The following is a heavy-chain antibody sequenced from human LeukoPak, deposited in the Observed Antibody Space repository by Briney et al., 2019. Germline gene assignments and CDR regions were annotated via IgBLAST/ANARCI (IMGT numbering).Heavy chain of an antibody. V-gene: IGHV3-48*01. CDR1: GFTFSSYS. J-gene: IGHJ5*02. Sequence: GGSLRLSCAASGFTFSSYSMNWVRQAPGKGLEWVSYISSSSSTIYYADSVKGRFTISRDNAKNSLYLQMNSLGAEDTAVYYCARDRYSNYVFWFDPWGQGTLVTVSS. CDR2: ISSSSSTI. CDR3: ARDRYSNYVFWFDP. D-gene: IGHD4-11*01.